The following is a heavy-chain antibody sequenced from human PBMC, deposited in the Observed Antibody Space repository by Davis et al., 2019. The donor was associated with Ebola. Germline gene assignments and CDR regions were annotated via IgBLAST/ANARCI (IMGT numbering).Heavy chain of an antibody. J-gene: IGHJ4*02. Sequence: ASVKVSCKASGYTFTGYYMHWVRQAPGQGLEWMGWINPNSGGTNYAQKFQGWVTMTRDTSISTAYMELSRLRSDETAVYYCARAEPGYYYDSSGLPVYDYWGQGTLVTVSS. CDR3: ARAEPGYYYDSSGLPVYDY. CDR1: GYTFTGYY. CDR2: INPNSGGT. D-gene: IGHD3-22*01. V-gene: IGHV1-2*04.